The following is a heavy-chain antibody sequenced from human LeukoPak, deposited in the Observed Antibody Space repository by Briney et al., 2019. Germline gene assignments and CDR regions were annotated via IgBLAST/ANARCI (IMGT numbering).Heavy chain of an antibody. V-gene: IGHV3-53*01. D-gene: IGHD6-13*01. CDR1: GFTVSSNY. Sequence: GGSLRLSCAASGFTVSSNYMSWVRQAPGKGLEGVSVIYSGGSTYYADSVKGRFTISRDNSKNTLYLQMNSLRAEDTAVYYCARGYSSSWADAFDIWGQGTMVTVSS. CDR3: ARGYSSSWADAFDI. CDR2: IYSGGST. J-gene: IGHJ3*02.